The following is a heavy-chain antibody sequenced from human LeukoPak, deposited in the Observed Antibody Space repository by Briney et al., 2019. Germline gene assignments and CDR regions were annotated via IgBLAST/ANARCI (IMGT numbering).Heavy chain of an antibody. J-gene: IGHJ3*01. Sequence: GGSLTLSCATSEFTFSRYSMYWVRQAPGKGLECVANINQDGSEKYYVDSVKGRFTISRDNAKNSLYLQMNSLRAEDTAVYYCAGGSSGLWGQGTMVTVSS. D-gene: IGHD3-22*01. CDR1: EFTFSRYS. V-gene: IGHV3-7*01. CDR3: AGGSSGL. CDR2: INQDGSEK.